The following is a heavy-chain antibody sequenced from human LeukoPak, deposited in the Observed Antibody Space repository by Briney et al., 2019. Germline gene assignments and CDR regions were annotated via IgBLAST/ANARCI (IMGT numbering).Heavy chain of an antibody. J-gene: IGHJ4*02. CDR1: GYTFTDYY. Sequence: ASVKVSCKVSGYTFTDYYMHWVQQAPGKGLEWMGLVDPEDGETIYAEKFPGRVTITADTSTDTAYMELSSLRSEDTAVYYCATVKNGGNNLFDYWGQGTLVTVSS. V-gene: IGHV1-69-2*01. CDR2: VDPEDGET. D-gene: IGHD1/OR15-1a*01. CDR3: ATVKNGGNNLFDY.